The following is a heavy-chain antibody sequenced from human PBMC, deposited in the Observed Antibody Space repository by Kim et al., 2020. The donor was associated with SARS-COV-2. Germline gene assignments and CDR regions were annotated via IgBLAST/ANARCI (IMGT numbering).Heavy chain of an antibody. V-gene: IGHV4-39*01. CDR1: GDSITSNIYY. Sequence: SETLSLTCTVSGDSITSNIYYWGWIRQPPGKGLEWIGSAYYSGSTYYNPSLKSRVTISVDTSKNQFSLNLTSVTAEDTAVYSCARLRTTSYCGQGTLVT. J-gene: IGHJ4*02. CDR3: ARLRTTSY. CDR2: AYYSGST. D-gene: IGHD4-17*01.